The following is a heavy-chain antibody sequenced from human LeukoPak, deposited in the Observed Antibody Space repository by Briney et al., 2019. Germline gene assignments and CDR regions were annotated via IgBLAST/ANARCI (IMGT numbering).Heavy chain of an antibody. J-gene: IGHJ6*04. CDR3: ASGIAAADYYYYYGMDV. Sequence: ASVKVPCKASGYTFTSYYMHWVRQAPGQGLEWMGIINPSGGSTSYAQKFQGRVTMTRDTSTSTVYMELSSLRSEDTAVYYCASGIAAADYYYYYGMDVWGKGTTVTVSS. CDR2: INPSGGST. V-gene: IGHV1-46*01. D-gene: IGHD6-13*01. CDR1: GYTFTSYY.